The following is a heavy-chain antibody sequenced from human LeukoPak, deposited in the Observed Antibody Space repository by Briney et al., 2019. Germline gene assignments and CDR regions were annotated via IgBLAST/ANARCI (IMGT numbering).Heavy chain of an antibody. CDR2: IIPIFGIA. V-gene: IGHV1-69*04. CDR3: ARENQGGNSYSYYGMDV. CDR1: GATFSSYA. D-gene: IGHD4-23*01. Sequence: SMNPSSMASGATFSSYAISWVRQPPGHVLEWMGRIIPIFGIAKYAQKIQGRVTITADKSTSTAYMELSSLISEDTAVYYCARENQGGNSYSYYGMDVWGQGTTVTVAS. J-gene: IGHJ6*02.